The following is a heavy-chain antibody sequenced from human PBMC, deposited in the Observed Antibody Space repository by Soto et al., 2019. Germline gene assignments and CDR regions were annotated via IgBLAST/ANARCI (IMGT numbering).Heavy chain of an antibody. Sequence: EVQLVESGGGLVQPGGSLRLSCAASGFTVSSNFMSWVRQAPGKGLEWVSRIDTDGGGTSYADSVKGRFTISTDNAENTVYLQMNGLRVEDTAVYYCATVFDVWGQGTLVTVSS. CDR1: GFTVSSNF. CDR3: ATVFDV. D-gene: IGHD4-17*01. J-gene: IGHJ4*02. V-gene: IGHV3-74*02. CDR2: IDTDGGGT.